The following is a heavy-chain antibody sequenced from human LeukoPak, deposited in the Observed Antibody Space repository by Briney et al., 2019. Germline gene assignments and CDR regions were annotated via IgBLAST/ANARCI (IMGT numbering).Heavy chain of an antibody. Sequence: GESLKISCQGSGYRFTSYWIGWVRQMPGKGLEWMGIIYPADSDTRYSPSFQGQVTISADKSISTAYLQWSSLKASDTAMYYCARLLNYDDLDYWGQGTLVTVSS. CDR3: ARLLNYDDLDY. J-gene: IGHJ4*02. D-gene: IGHD3-22*01. CDR1: GYRFTSYW. CDR2: IYPADSDT. V-gene: IGHV5-51*01.